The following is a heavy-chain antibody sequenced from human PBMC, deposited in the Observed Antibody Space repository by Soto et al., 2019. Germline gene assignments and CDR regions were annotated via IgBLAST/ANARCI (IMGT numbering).Heavy chain of an antibody. J-gene: IGHJ6*02. D-gene: IGHD2-21*02. V-gene: IGHV4-59*12. CDR1: GHSISTYY. CDR2: VYSSGST. CDR3: ARGPYCGGDCYSGIIYYYSYGMDV. Sequence: SETLSLTCVLSGHSISTYYWRWIRQPPGKGLEWIGDVYSSGSTNYNPSLKSRVTISVDTSKSQFSLKLSSVTAADTAVYYCARGPYCGGDCYSGIIYYYSYGMDVWGQGTTVTVSS.